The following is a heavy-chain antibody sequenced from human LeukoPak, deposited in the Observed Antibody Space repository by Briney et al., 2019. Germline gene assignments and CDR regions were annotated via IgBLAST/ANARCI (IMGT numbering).Heavy chain of an antibody. J-gene: IGHJ5*02. Sequence: SGGSLRLSCAASGFTFSSYGMHWVRQAPGKGLEWVSYISSSSSTIYYADSVKGRFTISRDNAKNSLYLQMNSLRAEDTAVYYCARGLTTVTTSWFDPWGQGTLVTVSS. CDR3: ARGLTTVTTSWFDP. CDR1: GFTFSSYG. D-gene: IGHD4-17*01. CDR2: ISSSSSTI. V-gene: IGHV3-48*01.